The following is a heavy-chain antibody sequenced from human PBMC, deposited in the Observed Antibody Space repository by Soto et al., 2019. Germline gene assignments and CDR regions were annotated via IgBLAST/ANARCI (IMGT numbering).Heavy chain of an antibody. V-gene: IGHV4-59*01. Sequence: SETLSLTCTVSGGSISSYYWSWIRQPPGEGLEWIGYVYYSGTTNYSPSLKSRVTISVDTSKNQFSLKLSSVTAADTAVYYCARSTVRGVYWFDPWGQGTLVTVSS. D-gene: IGHD3-10*01. J-gene: IGHJ5*02. CDR2: VYYSGTT. CDR3: ARSTVRGVYWFDP. CDR1: GGSISSYY.